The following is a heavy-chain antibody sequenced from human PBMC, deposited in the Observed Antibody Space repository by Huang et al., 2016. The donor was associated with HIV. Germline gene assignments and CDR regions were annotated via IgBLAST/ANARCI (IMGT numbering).Heavy chain of an antibody. CDR2: MFYSGST. D-gene: IGHD2-15*01. CDR3: ARVARGPNWYFDL. V-gene: IGHV4-59*11. Sequence: QVLVQESGPGLAKPSETLSLTCTVSGGSISSHHWCWIRQAPGKGLEWIGTMFYSGSTKTNPARRSRVTISVDTSKNQISLRLASVTAADSAVYFCARVARGPNWYFDLWGRGTLVTVSS. J-gene: IGHJ2*01. CDR1: GGSISSHH.